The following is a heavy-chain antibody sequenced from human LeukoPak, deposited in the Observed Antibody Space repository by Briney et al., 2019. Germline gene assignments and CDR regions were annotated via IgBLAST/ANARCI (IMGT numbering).Heavy chain of an antibody. CDR3: ARDSDILAGVAYDV. J-gene: IGHJ3*01. CDR2: INQDGSKK. D-gene: IGHD3-9*01. V-gene: IGHV3-7*05. Sequence: PGGSLRLSCAASGFTFSRDWMNWVRQAPGKGLEWVANINQDGSKKYYVDSVRGRFTLSRDNATNSLYLQMKSLRAEDTAVYYCARDSDILAGVAYDVWGQGTTVIVSS. CDR1: GFTFSRDW.